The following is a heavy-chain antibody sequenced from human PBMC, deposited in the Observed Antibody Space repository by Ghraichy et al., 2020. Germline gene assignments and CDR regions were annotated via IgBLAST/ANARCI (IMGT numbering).Heavy chain of an antibody. J-gene: IGHJ4*02. CDR3: AIGIAAAGTDY. Sequence: SETLSLTCAVYGGSFSGYYWSWIRQPPGKGLEWIGEINHSGSTNYNPSLKSRVTISVDTSKNQFSLKLSSVTAADTAVYYCAIGIAAAGTDYWGQGTLVTVSS. V-gene: IGHV4-34*01. CDR1: GGSFSGYY. D-gene: IGHD6-13*01. CDR2: INHSGST.